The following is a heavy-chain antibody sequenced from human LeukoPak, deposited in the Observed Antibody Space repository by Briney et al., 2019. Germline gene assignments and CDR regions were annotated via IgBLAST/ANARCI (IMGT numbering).Heavy chain of an antibody. J-gene: IGHJ4*02. V-gene: IGHV1-18*04. CDR2: ISAYNGNT. Sequence: GASVKDSCKPSGYTFTSYGISWVRQAPGQGLEWMGWISAYNGNTNYAQKLQGRVTMTTDTSTSTAYMELRSLRSDDTAVYYCAREGIAAAGVLPTVWGQGTLVTVSS. CDR1: GYTFTSYG. CDR3: AREGIAAAGVLPTV. D-gene: IGHD6-13*01.